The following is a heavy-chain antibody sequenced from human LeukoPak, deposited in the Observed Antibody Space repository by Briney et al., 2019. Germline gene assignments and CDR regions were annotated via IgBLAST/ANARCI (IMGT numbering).Heavy chain of an antibody. D-gene: IGHD2-15*01. CDR1: GFTFSSYA. CDR3: AKDLIYCSGGSCYSTPYYFDY. V-gene: IGHV3-23*01. CDR2: ISGSGGST. J-gene: IGHJ4*02. Sequence: GGSLRLSCAASGFTFSSYAMSWVRQAPGKGLESVSAISGSGGSTYYADSVKGRFTISRDNSKNTLYLQMNSLRAEDTAVYYCAKDLIYCSGGSCYSTPYYFDYWGQGTLVTVSS.